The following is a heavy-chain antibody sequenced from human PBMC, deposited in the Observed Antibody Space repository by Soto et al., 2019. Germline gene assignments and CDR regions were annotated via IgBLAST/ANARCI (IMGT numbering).Heavy chain of an antibody. Sequence: QVQLVQSGAEVKKPGASVKVSCKASGYTFTSYGISWVRQAPGQGLEWMGWISAYNGNTNYAQKLQGRVTMTTDTSTSTAYMELRSLRSDDTAVYYFARDSYTYVWGSYRRFDYWGQGTLVTVSS. CDR3: ARDSYTYVWGSYRRFDY. V-gene: IGHV1-18*01. D-gene: IGHD3-16*02. CDR2: ISAYNGNT. CDR1: GYTFTSYG. J-gene: IGHJ4*02.